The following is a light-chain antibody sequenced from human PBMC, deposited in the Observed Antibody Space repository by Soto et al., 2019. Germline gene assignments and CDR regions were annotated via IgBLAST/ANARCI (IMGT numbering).Light chain of an antibody. J-gene: IGKJ5*01. CDR3: HQRSNWPPRIT. CDR1: QSVSSY. V-gene: IGKV3-11*01. Sequence: EIVLTQSTATLSLSPGERATLSCRASQSVSSYLAWYQQKPGQAPRLLIYDASNRATCIPARFSGSGSGTDFTLTISSLAPEDFAVYYCHQRSNWPPRITFGQGTRLEIK. CDR2: DAS.